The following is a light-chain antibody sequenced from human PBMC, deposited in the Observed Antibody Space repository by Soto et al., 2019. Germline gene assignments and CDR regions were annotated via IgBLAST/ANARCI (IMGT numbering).Light chain of an antibody. CDR3: QQYGSSLYT. Sequence: DIQMTHSTSSLSASVGDRVTITCQARQDISNYLNWYQQKPGKAPKLLIYDASNLETGVPSRFSGSGSGTDFTFTISSXQPEDIAVYYCQQYGSSLYTFGQGTKVDIK. CDR2: DAS. CDR1: QDISNY. V-gene: IGKV1-33*01. J-gene: IGKJ2*01.